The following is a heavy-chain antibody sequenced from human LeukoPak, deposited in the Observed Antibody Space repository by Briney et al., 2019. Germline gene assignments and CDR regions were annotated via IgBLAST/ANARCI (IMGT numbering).Heavy chain of an antibody. Sequence: SETLSLTCTVSGVSISSSSYYWGWIRQPPGKGLEWIGSIYYSGSTYYNPSLKSRVTISVDTSKNPFSLKLSSVTAADTAVYYCARQGGDIVVVPAAIIFDYWGQGTLVTVSS. CDR1: GVSISSSSYY. J-gene: IGHJ4*02. CDR2: IYYSGST. V-gene: IGHV4-39*01. CDR3: ARQGGDIVVVPAAIIFDY. D-gene: IGHD2-2*01.